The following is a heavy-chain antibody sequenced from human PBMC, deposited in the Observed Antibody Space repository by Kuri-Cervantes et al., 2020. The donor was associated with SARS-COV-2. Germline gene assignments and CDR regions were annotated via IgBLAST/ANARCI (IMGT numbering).Heavy chain of an antibody. J-gene: IGHJ4*02. CDR3: ARGVPGF. D-gene: IGHD5/OR15-5a*01. CDR2: IYYSGST. Sequence: GSLRLSCTVSGGPTSSYYWSWIRQPPGKGLEWIGYIYYSGSTNYNPSLKSRVTISVDTSKNQFSLKLSSVTAADTAVYYCARGVPGFWGPGTLVTVSS. V-gene: IGHV4-59*12. CDR1: GGPTSSYY.